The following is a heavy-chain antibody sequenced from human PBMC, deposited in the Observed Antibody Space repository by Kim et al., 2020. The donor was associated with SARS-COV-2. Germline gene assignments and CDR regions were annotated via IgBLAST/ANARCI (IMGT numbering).Heavy chain of an antibody. CDR2: ISYDGSNK. CDR1: GFTFSSYG. V-gene: IGHV3-30*18. D-gene: IGHD2-15*01. J-gene: IGHJ6*02. CDR3: AKDMVVAAHYYYYAMDV. Sequence: GGSLRLSCAASGFTFSSYGMDWVRQAPGKGLEWVAVISYDGSNKYYADSVKGRFTISRDNSKNTLYLQMNSLRAEDTAVYYCAKDMVVAAHYYYYAMDVWGQGTTVTVSS.